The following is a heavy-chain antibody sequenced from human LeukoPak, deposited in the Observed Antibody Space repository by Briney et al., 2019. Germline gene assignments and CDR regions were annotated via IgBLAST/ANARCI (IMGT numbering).Heavy chain of an antibody. D-gene: IGHD5-18*01. J-gene: IGHJ4*02. CDR3: ATSGYSYGPANY. CDR2: IYYSGST. CDR1: GGSISSYY. V-gene: IGHV4-59*01. Sequence: SETLSLTCTVSGGSISSYYWSWIRQPPGKGLEWIGYIYYSGSTNYNPSLKSRVTISVDTSKNQFSLKLSSVTAADTAVYYCATSGYSYGPANYWGQGTLVTVSS.